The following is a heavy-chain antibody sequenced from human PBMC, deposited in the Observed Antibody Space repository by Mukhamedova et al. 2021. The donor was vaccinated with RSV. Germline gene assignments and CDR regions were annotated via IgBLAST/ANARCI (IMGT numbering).Heavy chain of an antibody. CDR2: INPNSGST. Sequence: TFTDNYMHWVRQAPGQGLEWMGWINPNSGSTNYAQRFQGWVTMTRDTSINTAYMELSRLKSDDTAVYYCARGGNNWNYIDYWGQG. CDR1: TFTDNY. CDR3: ARGGNNWNYIDY. D-gene: IGHD1-1*01. V-gene: IGHV1-2*04. J-gene: IGHJ4*02.